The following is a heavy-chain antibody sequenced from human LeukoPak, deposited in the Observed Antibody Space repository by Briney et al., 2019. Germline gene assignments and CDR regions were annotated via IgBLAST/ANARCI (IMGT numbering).Heavy chain of an antibody. D-gene: IGHD2-2*01. J-gene: IGHJ4*02. V-gene: IGHV4-39*01. CDR1: GGSISSSSYY. Sequence: KPSETLSLTCTVSGGSISSSSYYWGWIRQPPGXXXXXXXXIYYSGSTYYNPSLKSRVTISVDTSKNQFSLKLSSVTAADTAVYYCARRRGYCSSTSCSYYFDYWGQGTLVTVSS. CDR3: ARRRGYCSSTSCSYYFDY. CDR2: IYYSGST.